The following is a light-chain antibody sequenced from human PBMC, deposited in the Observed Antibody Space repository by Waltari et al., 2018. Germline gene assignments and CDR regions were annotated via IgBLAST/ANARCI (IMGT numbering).Light chain of an antibody. V-gene: IGLV3-19*01. CDR3: NSRDSSANHVV. CDR1: SLRSNY. Sequence: SSELTQDPAVSVALGQTVRITCQGASLRSNYPSRYQQKPGQAPVLVIYAKNNRPSGIPDRFSGSSSGNTASLTITGAQAEDEADYYCNSRDSSANHVVFGGGTKLTVL. CDR2: AKN. J-gene: IGLJ2*01.